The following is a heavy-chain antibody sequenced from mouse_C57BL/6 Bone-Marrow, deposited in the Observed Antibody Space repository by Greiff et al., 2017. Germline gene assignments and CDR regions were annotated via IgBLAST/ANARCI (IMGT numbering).Heavy chain of an antibody. J-gene: IGHJ4*01. Sequence: QVQLQQSGPGLVQPSQSLSITCTVSGFSLPSYGVHWVRQSPGKGLEWLGVIWRGGSTDYNAAFMSRLSITKDNSKSQVFFKMNSLQADDTARYCCAKNFGQYYGSTYAMDDWGQGTAVTVSS. CDR1: GFSLPSYG. CDR2: IWRGGST. D-gene: IGHD1-1*01. CDR3: AKNFGQYYGSTYAMDD. V-gene: IGHV2-5*01.